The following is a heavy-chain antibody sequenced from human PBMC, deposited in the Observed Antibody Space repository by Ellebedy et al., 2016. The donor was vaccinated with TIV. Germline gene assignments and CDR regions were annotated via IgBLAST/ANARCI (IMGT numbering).Heavy chain of an antibody. D-gene: IGHD6-19*01. V-gene: IGHV1-18*01. Sequence: AASVKVSCKASSYTFSNFGVSWVRQAPGQGLEWMGWISAYNGDTNYAQKFQGRVIMTTDTSTSTAYMELRSLRSDDTAVYYCARGSSGWMAIDYWGQGTLVTVSS. J-gene: IGHJ4*02. CDR2: ISAYNGDT. CDR3: ARGSSGWMAIDY. CDR1: SYTFSNFG.